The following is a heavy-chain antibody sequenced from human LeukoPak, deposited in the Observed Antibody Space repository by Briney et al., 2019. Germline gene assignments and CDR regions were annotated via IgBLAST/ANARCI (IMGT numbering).Heavy chain of an antibody. J-gene: IGHJ6*03. D-gene: IGHD3-9*01. CDR2: MNPNSGNT. V-gene: IGHV1-8*02. CDR1: GYTFTSYD. Sequence: ASVKVSCKASGYTFTSYDINWVRQATGQGLEWMGWMNPNSGNTGYAQKFQGRVTMTTDTSTSTAYMELRSLRSDDTAVYYCARDASGLRYFDWLLDSSRDYMDVWGKGTTVTISS. CDR3: ARDASGLRYFDWLLDSSRDYMDV.